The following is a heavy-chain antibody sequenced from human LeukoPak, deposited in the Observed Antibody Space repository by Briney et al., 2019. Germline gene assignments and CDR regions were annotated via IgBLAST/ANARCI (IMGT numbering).Heavy chain of an antibody. V-gene: IGHV3-74*01. CDR2: INSDGSST. CDR1: GFTFSSYW. CDR3: AKVAEQWLVLGYFDY. J-gene: IGHJ4*02. D-gene: IGHD6-19*01. Sequence: GASLRLSCAASGFTFSSYWMHWVRQAPGKGLVWVSRINSDGSSTSYADSVKGRFTISRDNSKNTLYLQMNSLRAEDTAVYYCAKVAEQWLVLGYFDYWGQGTLVTVSS.